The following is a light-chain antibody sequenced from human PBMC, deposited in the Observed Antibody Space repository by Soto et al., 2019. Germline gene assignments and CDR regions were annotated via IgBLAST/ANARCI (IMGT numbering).Light chain of an antibody. J-gene: IGKJ1*01. V-gene: IGKV3-20*01. CDR3: QQYCSSPAT. Sequence: EMVLTQSPGTRSLSPGERATLSCRASQSVSSSYLAWYQQKPGQAPRLLIYGASSRATGIQDRFSGNVSGTDYTLTISRLEAEDFAVYYCQQYCSSPATCGQGTKVDIK. CDR2: GAS. CDR1: QSVSSSY.